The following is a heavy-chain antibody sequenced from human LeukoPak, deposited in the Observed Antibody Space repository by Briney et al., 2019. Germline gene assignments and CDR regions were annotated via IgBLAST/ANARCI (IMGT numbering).Heavy chain of an antibody. Sequence: GGSLRLSCAASGFTFSDYYMSWIRQAPGKGLEWVSYISSSGSFIYYADSVKGRFTISRDNAKNTLYLQMNSLRAEDTAVYYCARETHYDSSGYHNDYWGQGTLVTVSS. CDR1: GFTFSDYY. D-gene: IGHD3-22*01. CDR2: ISSSGSFI. J-gene: IGHJ4*02. CDR3: ARETHYDSSGYHNDY. V-gene: IGHV3-11*04.